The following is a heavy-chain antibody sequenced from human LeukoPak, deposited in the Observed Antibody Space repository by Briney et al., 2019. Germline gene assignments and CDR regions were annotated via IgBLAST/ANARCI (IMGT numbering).Heavy chain of an antibody. CDR2: TYYGSKWIN. D-gene: IGHD6-19*01. CDR1: GDSVSSNSGA. Sequence: SQTLSLTCAISGDSVSSNSGAWNWIRQSPSRGLEWLGRTYYGSKWINDYAESVKSRITINPDTSKNQFSLQLNSVTPEDTAVYYCARAKAVAATMRWFDSWGQGTLVTVSS. CDR3: ARAKAVAATMRWFDS. J-gene: IGHJ5*01. V-gene: IGHV6-1*01.